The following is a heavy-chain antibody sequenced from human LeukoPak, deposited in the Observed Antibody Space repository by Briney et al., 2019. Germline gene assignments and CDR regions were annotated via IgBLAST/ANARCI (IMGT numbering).Heavy chain of an antibody. D-gene: IGHD4-23*01. CDR2: MSSDGSIK. V-gene: IGHV3-30-3*01. J-gene: IGHJ4*02. Sequence: GGSLRLSCAASGFTFISYDVHWVRQAPGKGLQWVAVMSSDGSIKIYTDSVKGRFTISRDNSKNTLYLEMNSLRVDYTAVYYCAKVLGPTVGFFDYWGQGTLVTVSS. CDR1: GFTFISYD. CDR3: AKVLGPTVGFFDY.